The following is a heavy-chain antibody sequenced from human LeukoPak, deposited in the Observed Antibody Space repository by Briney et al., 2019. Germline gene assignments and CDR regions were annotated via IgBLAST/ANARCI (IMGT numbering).Heavy chain of an antibody. Sequence: SETLSLTCTVSGGPISSSSYYWSWIRQPPGKGLEWIGEINHSGSTNYNPSLKSRVTISVDTSKNQFSLKLSSVTAADTAVYYCARRPGYYDFWTGYYYMDVWGKGTTVTVSS. D-gene: IGHD3-3*01. CDR1: GGPISSSSYY. CDR2: INHSGST. CDR3: ARRPGYYDFWTGYYYMDV. V-gene: IGHV4-39*07. J-gene: IGHJ6*03.